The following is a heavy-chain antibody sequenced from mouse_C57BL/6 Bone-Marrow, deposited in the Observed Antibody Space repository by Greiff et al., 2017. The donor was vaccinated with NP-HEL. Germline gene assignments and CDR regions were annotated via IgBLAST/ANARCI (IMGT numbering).Heavy chain of an antibody. D-gene: IGHD2-1*01. CDR2: INPNNGGT. CDR1: GYTFTDYY. J-gene: IGHJ2*01. CDR3: ARYGNYEAYYFDY. Sequence: VQLQQSGPELVKPGASVKISCKASGYTFTDYYMNWVKQSHGKSLEWIGDINPNNGGTSYNQKLKGKATLTVDKSSSTAYMELRSLTSEDSAVYYCARYGNYEAYYFDYWGQGTTLTVSS. V-gene: IGHV1-26*01.